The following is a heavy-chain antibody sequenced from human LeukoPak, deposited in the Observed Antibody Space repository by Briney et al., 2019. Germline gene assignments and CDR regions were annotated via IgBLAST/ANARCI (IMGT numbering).Heavy chain of an antibody. CDR2: MNPNSGNT. CDR3: ARDTPYGKRAFDI. J-gene: IGHJ3*02. V-gene: IGHV1-8*01. Sequence: ASVKVSCKASGYTFTSYDINWVRQATGQGLEWMGWMNPNSGNTGYAQKFQSRVTMTRNTSISTAYMELRSLRSDDTAVYYCARDTPYGKRAFDIWGQGTMVTVSS. CDR1: GYTFTSYD. D-gene: IGHD4-17*01.